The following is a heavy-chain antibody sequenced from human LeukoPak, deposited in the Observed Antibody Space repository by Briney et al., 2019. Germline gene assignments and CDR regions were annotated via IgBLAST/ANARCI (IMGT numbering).Heavy chain of an antibody. CDR3: ARVPFLNYYDSSGFHRYYFDY. Sequence: SVKVSCKASGGTFISYAISWVRQAPGQELEWMGGIIPIFGTANYAQKFQGRVTITADESASTAYMELSSLRSEDTAVYYCARVPFLNYYDSSGFHRYYFDYWGQGTLVTVSS. CDR1: GGTFISYA. V-gene: IGHV1-69*13. CDR2: IIPIFGTA. D-gene: IGHD3-22*01. J-gene: IGHJ4*02.